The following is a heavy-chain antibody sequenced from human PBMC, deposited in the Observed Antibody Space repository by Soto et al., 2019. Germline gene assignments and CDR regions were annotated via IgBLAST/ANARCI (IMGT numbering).Heavy chain of an antibody. J-gene: IGHJ6*02. Sequence: SETLSLTCTVSGGSINTGGYFWTWIRQHPGKGLEWIGYIASSGDTYYNPSLAGRLTMSVDTSNQFSLTLRSVTAADTALYYCARNQPQRYCSGGTCRPAYGMDVWGQGTTVTVSS. CDR3: ARNQPQRYCSGGTCRPAYGMDV. CDR1: GGSINTGGYF. V-gene: IGHV4-31*03. D-gene: IGHD2-15*01. CDR2: IASSGDT.